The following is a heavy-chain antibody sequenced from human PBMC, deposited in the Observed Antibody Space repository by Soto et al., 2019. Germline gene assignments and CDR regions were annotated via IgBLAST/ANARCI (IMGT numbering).Heavy chain of an antibody. V-gene: IGHV3-23*01. CDR2: ISGSGGST. D-gene: IGHD1-26*01. CDR1: GFTFSSYA. Sequence: VQLLESGGGLVQPGGSLRLSCAASGFTFSSYAMRWVRQAPVKGLEWVSAISGSGGSTYYADSVKGRFTISRDNSKNTLYLQMNTLRAEDTAVYYCARRGSGSDSDYWGQGTRVTVSS. CDR3: ARRGSGSDSDY. J-gene: IGHJ4*02.